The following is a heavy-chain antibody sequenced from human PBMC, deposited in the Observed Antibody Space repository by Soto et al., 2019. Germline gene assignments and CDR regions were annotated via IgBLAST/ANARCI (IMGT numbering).Heavy chain of an antibody. CDR1: GFSFSSAW. CDR3: ARDRAYSRFDY. D-gene: IGHD4-4*01. J-gene: IGHJ4*02. Sequence: EVQLVESGGGLVQPGGSLRLSCAVSGFSFSSAWMTWIRQAPGKGLERVAIMNEDGSERYYVDSVKGRFTISRDNAKNALFLQMNSLRVEGTGVYFCARDRAYSRFDYWGQGSVVTVSS. V-gene: IGHV3-7*03. CDR2: MNEDGSER.